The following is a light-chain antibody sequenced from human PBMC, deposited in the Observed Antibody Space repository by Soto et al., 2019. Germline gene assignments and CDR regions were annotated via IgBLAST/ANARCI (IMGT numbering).Light chain of an antibody. Sequence: QSALSQPASVSGSPGQSITVACTGTNRDVGGYNYVSWYQQYPGKAPKLLIYEVSDRPSGVSDRFSGSKSGNTASLTISGLQAEDGADYYCSSYTSRGTYVFGTGTKVTVL. V-gene: IGLV2-14*01. CDR2: EVS. CDR1: NRDVGGYNY. CDR3: SSYTSRGTYV. J-gene: IGLJ1*01.